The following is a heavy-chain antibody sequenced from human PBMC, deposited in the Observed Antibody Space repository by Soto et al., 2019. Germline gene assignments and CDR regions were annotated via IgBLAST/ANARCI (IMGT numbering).Heavy chain of an antibody. J-gene: IGHJ5*02. CDR1: GGSFSGYY. Sequence: SETLSLTCVVYGGSFSGYYWSWIRQPPGKGLEWIGEINHSGRTNYTPSLKNRFTISADTSKHQFSLKLSSVTAADTAVYYFARQSIVVFGVGGWFDPWGQGTLVTVSS. D-gene: IGHD3-22*01. CDR2: INHSGRT. CDR3: ARQSIVVFGVGGWFDP. V-gene: IGHV4-34*01.